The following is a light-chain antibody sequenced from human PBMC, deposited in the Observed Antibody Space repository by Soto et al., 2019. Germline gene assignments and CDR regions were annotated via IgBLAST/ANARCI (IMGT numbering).Light chain of an antibody. V-gene: IGLV2-14*01. Sequence: QSALTQPASLSGSPGQSITISCTGTSSDIGAYDYVSWFQQHPGKAPKLMISEVNARPSGVSNRFSGSKSGNTAYLTISGLQVEDEAEYFCFSFTTTRTDVFGTGTKVTVL. CDR1: SSDIGAYDY. CDR2: EVN. CDR3: FSFTTTRTDV. J-gene: IGLJ1*01.